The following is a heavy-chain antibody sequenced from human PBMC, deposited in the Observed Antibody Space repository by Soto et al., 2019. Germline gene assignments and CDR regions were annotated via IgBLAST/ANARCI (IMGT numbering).Heavy chain of an antibody. CDR3: ASRNGRDGSNPNKGYYDYGMDV. V-gene: IGHV3-7*03. J-gene: IGHJ6*02. Sequence: EVQLVESGGGLVQPGGSLRLSCAASGFTFSSYWMSWVRQAPGKGLEWVANIKQDGSEKYYVDSVKGRFTISRDNAKNSLYLQMNGLRAEDTAVYYCASRNGRDGSNPNKGYYDYGMDVWGQGTTVTVSS. CDR1: GFTFSSYW. D-gene: IGHD2-15*01. CDR2: IKQDGSEK.